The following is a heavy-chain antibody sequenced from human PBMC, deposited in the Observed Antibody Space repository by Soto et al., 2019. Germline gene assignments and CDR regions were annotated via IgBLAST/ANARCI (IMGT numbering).Heavy chain of an antibody. Sequence: GGSLRLSCAASGFTFSSYSMNWVRQAPGKGLEWVSSISSSSSYIYYADSVKGRFTISRDNAKNSLYLQMNSLRAEETAVYYCARPYCSSTSCRNGFFDYWGQGTLVTVSS. V-gene: IGHV3-21*01. CDR2: ISSSSSYI. J-gene: IGHJ4*02. CDR1: GFTFSSYS. CDR3: ARPYCSSTSCRNGFFDY. D-gene: IGHD2-2*01.